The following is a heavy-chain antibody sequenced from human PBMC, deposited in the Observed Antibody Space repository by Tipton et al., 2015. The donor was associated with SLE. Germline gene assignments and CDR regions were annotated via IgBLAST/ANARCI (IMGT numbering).Heavy chain of an antibody. D-gene: IGHD6-13*01. CDR3: ARQGQQLVRPYYYGMDV. Sequence: TLSLTCTVSGGSISSSSYYWGWIRQPPGKGLEWIGSIYYSGSTYYNASLKSRVTTSVDTSKNQFSLRLSSVTAADTAVYYCARQGQQLVRPYYYGMDVWGQGTTVTVSS. CDR2: IYYSGST. J-gene: IGHJ6*02. CDR1: GGSISSSSYY. V-gene: IGHV4-39*01.